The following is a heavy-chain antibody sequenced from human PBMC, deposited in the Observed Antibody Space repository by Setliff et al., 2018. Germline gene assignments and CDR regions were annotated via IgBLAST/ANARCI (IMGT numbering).Heavy chain of an antibody. Sequence: ASVKVSCKASGYTFTGYYMHWVRQAPGQGLEWMGWINPNSGGTNYAQKFQGWVTMTRDTSISTAYMELSRLRSDDTAVYYCATLYYYDSSGYYYGNFDYWGQGTLVTVSS. CDR2: INPNSGGT. J-gene: IGHJ4*02. V-gene: IGHV1-2*04. CDR3: ATLYYYDSSGYYYGNFDY. D-gene: IGHD3-22*01. CDR1: GYTFTGYY.